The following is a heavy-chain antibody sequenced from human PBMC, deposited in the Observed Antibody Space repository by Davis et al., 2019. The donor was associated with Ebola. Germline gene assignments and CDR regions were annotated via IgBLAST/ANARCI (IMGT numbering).Heavy chain of an antibody. V-gene: IGHV4-59*01. CDR1: GGSISSYY. J-gene: IGHJ5*02. D-gene: IGHD6-19*01. CDR3: ARDWYSSGWYNWFDP. Sequence: SETLSLTCTVSGGSISSYYWSWIRQPPGKGLEWIGYIYYSGSTNYNPYLKSRVTISVDTSKNQFSLKLSSVTAADTAVYYCARDWYSSGWYNWFDPWGQGTLVTVSS. CDR2: IYYSGST.